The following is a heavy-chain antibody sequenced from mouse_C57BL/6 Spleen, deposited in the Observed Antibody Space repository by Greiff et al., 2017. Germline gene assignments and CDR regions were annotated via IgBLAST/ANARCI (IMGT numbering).Heavy chain of an antibody. J-gene: IGHJ3*01. CDR1: GYSITSGYY. Sequence: ESGPGLVKPSQSLSLTCSVTGYSITSGYYWNWIRQFPGNKLEWMGYISYDGSNNYNPSLKNRISITRDTSKNQFFLKLNSVTTEDTATYYCARDRDYDDGAWFAYWGQGTLVTVSA. V-gene: IGHV3-6*01. CDR2: ISYDGSN. D-gene: IGHD2-4*01. CDR3: ARDRDYDDGAWFAY.